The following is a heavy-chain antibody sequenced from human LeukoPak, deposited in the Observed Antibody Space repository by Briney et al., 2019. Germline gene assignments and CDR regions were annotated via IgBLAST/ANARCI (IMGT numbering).Heavy chain of an antibody. CDR3: ARGLEMATIFCLDY. Sequence: GGSLRLSCAASGFTFSKCAMSWVRQAPGKGLEWVSGISGSGIRTYYADSVKGRFTISRGNAKNSLYLQMNSLRAEDTAVYYCARGLEMATIFCLDYWGQGTLVTVSS. CDR1: GFTFSKCA. V-gene: IGHV3-23*01. CDR2: ISGSGIRT. J-gene: IGHJ4*02. D-gene: IGHD5-24*01.